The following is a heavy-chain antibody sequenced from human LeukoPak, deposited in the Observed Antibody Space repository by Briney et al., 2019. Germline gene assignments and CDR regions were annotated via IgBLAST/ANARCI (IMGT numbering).Heavy chain of an antibody. J-gene: IGHJ6*02. Sequence: GPVKVSCKASGYTFTSYGISWVRQAPGQGLEWMGWLSAYNDNTNYAQKLQGRVTMTTDTSTSTAYMELRSLRSDDTAVYYCARVWGSGWPLYYYYYGMDVWGQGTTVTVSS. D-gene: IGHD6-19*01. CDR2: LSAYNDNT. V-gene: IGHV1-18*01. CDR1: GYTFTSYG. CDR3: ARVWGSGWPLYYYYYGMDV.